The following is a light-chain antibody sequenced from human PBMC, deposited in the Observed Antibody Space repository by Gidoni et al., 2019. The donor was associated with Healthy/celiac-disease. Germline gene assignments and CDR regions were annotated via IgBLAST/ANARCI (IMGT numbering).Light chain of an antibody. CDR1: QSVSSSY. J-gene: IGKJ4*01. CDR2: GAS. Sequence: ELVLTQSPVTLSLSPGERATLSCRASQSVSSSYLAWYQQKPGQAPRLLIYGASSRATGIPDRFSGSGSGTDFTLTISRLEPEDFAVYYCQQYGSSPPDTFGGGTKVEIK. V-gene: IGKV3-20*01. CDR3: QQYGSSPPDT.